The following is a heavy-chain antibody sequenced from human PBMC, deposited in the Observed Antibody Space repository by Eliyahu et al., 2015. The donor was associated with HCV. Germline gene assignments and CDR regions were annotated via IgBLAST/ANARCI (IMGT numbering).Heavy chain of an antibody. CDR2: LSWDGGST. CDR3: AKDLSINGGKIGPFDY. Sequence: VSLLSWDGGSTYYADSVKGRFTISRDNSKYSLFLQMNSLRTEDTALYYCAKDLSINGGKIGPFDYWGQGTLVTVSS. J-gene: IGHJ4*02. D-gene: IGHD4-23*01. V-gene: IGHV3-43*01.